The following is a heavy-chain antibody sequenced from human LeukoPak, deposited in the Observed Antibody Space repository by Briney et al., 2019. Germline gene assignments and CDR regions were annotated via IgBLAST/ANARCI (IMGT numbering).Heavy chain of an antibody. D-gene: IGHD2-15*01. CDR3: ARGGYCSGGSCYSRVGYYYYGMDV. J-gene: IGHJ6*02. CDR1: GYTFTSYD. Sequence: ASVKVSCKASGYTFTSYDINWVGQATGQGLEWMGWMNPNSGKTGYAQKFQGRVTMTRNTSISTAYMELSSLRSEDTAVYYCARGGYCSGGSCYSRVGYYYYGMDVWGQGTPVTVSS. V-gene: IGHV1-8*01. CDR2: MNPNSGKT.